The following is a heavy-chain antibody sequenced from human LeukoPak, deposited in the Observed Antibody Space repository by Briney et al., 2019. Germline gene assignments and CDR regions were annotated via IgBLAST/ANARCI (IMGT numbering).Heavy chain of an antibody. CDR3: AKDFGRNLGGPGY. D-gene: IGHD3-10*01. CDR1: GFTFSTYT. J-gene: IGHJ4*02. Sequence: PGGSLRLSCAASGFTFSTYTMAWVRQAPGGGLEWVSGISGDGYSTYYADSVKGRFAISRDNSKSTLYLQMNSLRAEDTAVYYYAKDFGRNLGGPGYWGRGTRVTVSS. V-gene: IGHV3-23*01. CDR2: ISGDGYST.